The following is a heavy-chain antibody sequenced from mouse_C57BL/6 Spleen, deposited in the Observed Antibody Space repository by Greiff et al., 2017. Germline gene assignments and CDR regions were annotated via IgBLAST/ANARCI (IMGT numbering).Heavy chain of an antibody. J-gene: IGHJ2*01. CDR1: GYTFTSYW. CDR3: ARFTAVVADD. D-gene: IGHD1-1*01. Sequence: VQLQQSGAELVKPGASVKLSCKASGYTFTSYWMQWVKQRPGQGLEWIGEIDPSDSYTNYNQKFKGKATLTVDTSSSTAYMQLSSLTSEDSAVYYCARFTAVVADDWGQGTTLTVSS. V-gene: IGHV1-50*01. CDR2: IDPSDSYT.